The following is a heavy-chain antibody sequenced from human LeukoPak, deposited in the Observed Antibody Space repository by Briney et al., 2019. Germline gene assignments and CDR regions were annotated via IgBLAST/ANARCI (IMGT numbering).Heavy chain of an antibody. Sequence: SETLSLTCTVSGGSISSYYWGWIRQPPGKGLEWIGSIYYSGSTYYNPSLKSRVTISVDTSKNQFSLKLSSVTAADTAVYYCARDTYYYDSSGYWADYWGQGTLVTVSS. CDR1: GGSISSYY. CDR3: ARDTYYYDSSGYWADY. V-gene: IGHV4-39*07. D-gene: IGHD3-22*01. CDR2: IYYSGST. J-gene: IGHJ4*02.